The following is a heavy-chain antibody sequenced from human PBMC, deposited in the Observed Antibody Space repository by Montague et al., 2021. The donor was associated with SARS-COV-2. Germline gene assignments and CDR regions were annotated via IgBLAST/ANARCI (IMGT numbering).Heavy chain of an antibody. V-gene: IGHV4-59*01. CDR3: ARDFDY. J-gene: IGHJ4*02. CDR2: MYYSGST. Sequence: SETRSLTCTVSGGSISSYYWSWIRQPPGKGLEWIGYMYYSGSTNQNPSLKSGVTLSVDTSKNQFSLKLSSVTAADTAVYYCARDFDYWGQGTLVTVSS. CDR1: GGSISSYY.